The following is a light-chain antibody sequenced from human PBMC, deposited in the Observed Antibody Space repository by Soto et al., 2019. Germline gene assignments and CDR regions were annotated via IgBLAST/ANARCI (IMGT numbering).Light chain of an antibody. CDR2: DVS. CDR3: CSYLGRYSWV. J-gene: IGLJ3*02. V-gene: IGLV2-11*01. Sequence: QSALTQPRSVCGSPGQSVTISCTGTSSDVGYYNYVSWYQQHPGKAPKFMIYDVSERPSGVPDRFSGSKSGDTAFLTISGLQVEDEAGYYGCSYLGRYSWVFGGEPKVTGL. CDR1: SSDVGYYNY.